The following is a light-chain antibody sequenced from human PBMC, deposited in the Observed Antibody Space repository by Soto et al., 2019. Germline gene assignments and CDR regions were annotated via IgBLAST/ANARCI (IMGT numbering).Light chain of an antibody. J-gene: IGKJ2*01. CDR2: LGS. Sequence: DIVMTQSPLSLPVTPGEPASISCRSSQSLLHSNGYNYLDWYLQKPGQSPQLLISLGSNRASGVPDRFSGSGSGTDFTLKISRLEAEDVGVYYCMQALQTRYTFGQGTKLEIK. CDR3: MQALQTRYT. CDR1: QSLLHSNGYNY. V-gene: IGKV2-28*01.